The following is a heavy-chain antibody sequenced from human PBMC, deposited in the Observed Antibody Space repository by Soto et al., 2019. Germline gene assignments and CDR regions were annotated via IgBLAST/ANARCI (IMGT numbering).Heavy chain of an antibody. CDR2: IXXKRRXXKT. Sequence: GSLRLSCVGSGFSFSNAWMSWVRQAPGXGLEXVGRIXXKRRXXKTDYAPPVQGRFTMSRDDSQSTLYLQMNSLKTEDTAVXXXXXXXXXXXXXAXGYWGQGTLVTVSS. CDR3: XXXXXXXXXXAXGY. V-gene: IGHV3-15*01. J-gene: IGHJ4*02. CDR1: GFSFSNAW.